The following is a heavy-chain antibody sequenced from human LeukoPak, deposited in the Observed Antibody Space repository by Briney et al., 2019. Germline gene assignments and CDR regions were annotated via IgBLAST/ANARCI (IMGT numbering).Heavy chain of an antibody. J-gene: IGHJ4*02. V-gene: IGHV3-53*04. CDR1: GFTVSINY. Sequence: GVSLRLSCAASGFTVSINYMSWVRQARGRGVEWGSVIYSCGRINYCDSVKGRFTISRHNSEDTVYLQINRLRAEDTALYYCARGDFWSGYYTGLYWGQGTLVTVYS. CDR3: ARGDFWSGYYTGLY. D-gene: IGHD3-3*01. CDR2: IYSCGRI.